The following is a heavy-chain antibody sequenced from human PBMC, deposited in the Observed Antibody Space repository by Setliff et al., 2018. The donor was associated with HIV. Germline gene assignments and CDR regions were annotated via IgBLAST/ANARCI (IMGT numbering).Heavy chain of an antibody. D-gene: IGHD6-13*01. CDR1: GGTFSTYA. CDR3: ARVPVSSYYYYMDV. CDR2: MVPVIGAA. Sequence: SVKVSCKASGGTFSTYAISWVRQAPGQGLEWMGGMVPVIGAAQYAQKFQGRVTITADESTSTAYMELSSLRSEDTAVYYCARVPVSSYYYYMDVWGKGTTVTVS. J-gene: IGHJ6*03. V-gene: IGHV1-69*13.